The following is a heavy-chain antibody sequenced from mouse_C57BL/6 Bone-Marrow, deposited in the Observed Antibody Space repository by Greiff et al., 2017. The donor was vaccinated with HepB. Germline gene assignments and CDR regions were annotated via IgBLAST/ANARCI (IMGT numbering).Heavy chain of an antibody. CDR1: GFNIKNTY. V-gene: IGHV14-3*01. CDR3: ARDYYGSSHYWYFDV. Sequence: EVQLQESVAELVRPGASVKLSCTASGFNIKNTYMHWVKQRPEQGLEWIGRIDPANGNTKYAPKFQGKATITADTSSNTAYLQLSSLTSEDTAIYYCARDYYGSSHYWYFDVWGTGTTVTVSS. CDR2: IDPANGNT. J-gene: IGHJ1*03. D-gene: IGHD1-1*01.